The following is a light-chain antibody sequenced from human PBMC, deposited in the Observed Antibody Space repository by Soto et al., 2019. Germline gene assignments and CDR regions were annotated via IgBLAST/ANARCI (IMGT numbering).Light chain of an antibody. CDR2: ATS. J-gene: IGKJ2*01. CDR1: QSVSSNY. V-gene: IGKV3-20*01. CDR3: QQYGPSPMYT. Sequence: EIVLTQSPGTLALSPGERATLTCRASQSVSSNYLAWYQQKPGQAPRLLFYATSRRAADIPDRFSGSGSGTDFTLTISRLEPEDFAVYYCQQYGPSPMYTFGQGTKVEIK.